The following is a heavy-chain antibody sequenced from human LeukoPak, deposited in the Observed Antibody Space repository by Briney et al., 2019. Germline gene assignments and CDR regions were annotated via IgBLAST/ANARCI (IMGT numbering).Heavy chain of an antibody. Sequence: ASVKVSCQASGYTFTSYAMNWVRQAPGQGLEWMGWINTNTGNPTYAQGFTGRFVFSLDTSVSTAYLQISSLKAEDTAVYYCARTNPTGCSSTSCYTGHYYYYGMDVWGQGTTVPVSS. CDR2: INTNTGNP. CDR3: ARTNPTGCSSTSCYTGHYYYYGMDV. J-gene: IGHJ6*02. D-gene: IGHD2-2*02. CDR1: GYTFTSYA. V-gene: IGHV7-4-1*02.